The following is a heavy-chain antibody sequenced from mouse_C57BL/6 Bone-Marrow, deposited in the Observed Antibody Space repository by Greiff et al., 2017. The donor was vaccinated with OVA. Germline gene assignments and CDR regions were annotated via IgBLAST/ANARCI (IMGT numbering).Heavy chain of an antibody. V-gene: IGHV1-18*01. Sequence: VQLQHSGPELVKPGASVKIPCKASGYTFTDYNMDWVKQSHGKSLEWIGDINPNNGGTIYNQKFKGKATLTVDKSSSTAYMELRSLTSEDTAVYYCATRGVRLRRGNGYYYAMDYWGQGTSVTVSS. J-gene: IGHJ4*01. D-gene: IGHD2-4*01. CDR1: GYTFTDYN. CDR2: INPNNGGT. CDR3: ATRGVRLRRGNGYYYAMDY.